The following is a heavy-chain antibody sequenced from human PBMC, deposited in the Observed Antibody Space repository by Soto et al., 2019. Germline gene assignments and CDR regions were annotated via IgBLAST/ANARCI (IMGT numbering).Heavy chain of an antibody. D-gene: IGHD3-3*01. J-gene: IGHJ4*02. CDR1: GYTFTSYG. CDR2: ISAYNGNT. V-gene: IGHV1-18*01. CDR3: ARGGFLEWLFPDY. Sequence: ASVKVSCKASGYTFTSYGISWVRQAPGQGLEWMGWISAYNGNTNYAQKLQGRVNLTKDTSTSTAYMKLRGLGADYTAVYYCARGGFLEWLFPDYWGQGTLVTVSS.